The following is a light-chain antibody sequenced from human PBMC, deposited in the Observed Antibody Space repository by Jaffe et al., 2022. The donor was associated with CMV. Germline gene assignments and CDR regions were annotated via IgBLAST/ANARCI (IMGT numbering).Light chain of an antibody. CDR3: QQYNNYSGT. V-gene: IGKV1-5*03. Sequence: DIQLTQSPSTLSASVGDRVTITCRASQSVSTWLAWYQQEPGKAPKLLIYKASTLESGVPPRFSGNGSGTEFTLTISSLQPDDFATYHCQQYNNYSGTFGQGTKVEVK. J-gene: IGKJ1*01. CDR1: QSVSTW. CDR2: KAS.